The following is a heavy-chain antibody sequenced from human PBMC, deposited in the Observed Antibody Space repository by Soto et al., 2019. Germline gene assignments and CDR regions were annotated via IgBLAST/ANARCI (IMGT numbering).Heavy chain of an antibody. D-gene: IGHD2-15*01. J-gene: IGHJ5*02. CDR3: VSHCNGGSCSHNWFDP. Sequence: GGSLRLSCSASGFTFSSYAMHWVRQAPGKGLEYVSAISSNGGSTYYADSVKGRFTISRDNSKNTLYLQMSSLRAEDTAVYYCVSHCNGGSCSHNWFDPWGQGTLVTVSS. CDR1: GFTFSSYA. V-gene: IGHV3-64D*08. CDR2: ISSNGGST.